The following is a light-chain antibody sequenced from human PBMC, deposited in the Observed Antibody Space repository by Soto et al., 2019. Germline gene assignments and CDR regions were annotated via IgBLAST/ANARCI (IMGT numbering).Light chain of an antibody. V-gene: IGLV2-8*01. CDR2: DVS. CDR3: NSFAGSAHVV. CDR1: SSDVGAYNY. J-gene: IGLJ2*01. Sequence: QSALAQPPSASGSPGQSVTISGTGTSSDVGAYNYVSWYQQHPGKAPKLIIYDVSQRPSGVPDRFSGSKSGNTASLTVSGLQAEDEAVYYCNSFAGSAHVVFGGGTKLTVL.